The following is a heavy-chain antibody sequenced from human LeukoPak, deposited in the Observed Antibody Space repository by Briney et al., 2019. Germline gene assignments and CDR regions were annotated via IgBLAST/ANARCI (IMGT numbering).Heavy chain of an antibody. CDR1: GFTVSSNY. CDR3: ARDSLLGNDYYYGMDV. D-gene: IGHD2/OR15-2a*01. J-gene: IGHJ6*02. CDR2: IYSGGST. Sequence: GGSLRLSCAASGFTVSSNYMSWVRQAPGKGLEWVSVIYSGGSTYYADSVKGRFTISRDNSKNTLYLQMNSLRAEDTAVYYCARDSLLGNDYYYGMDVWGQGTTVTVSS. V-gene: IGHV3-53*01.